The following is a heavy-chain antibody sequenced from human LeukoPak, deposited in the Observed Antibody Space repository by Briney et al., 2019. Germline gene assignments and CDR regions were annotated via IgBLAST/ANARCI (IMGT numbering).Heavy chain of an antibody. D-gene: IGHD2-15*01. V-gene: IGHV3-21*04. CDR2: ISSGSTYM. Sequence: PGGSLRLSCAASGLTFSSYGMHWVRQAPGKGLEWVSSISSGSTYMYYADSVKGRFTISRDTSKNTLYLQMNSLRAEDTAVYFCAGRHCSGGGCYFAGADPFDYWGQGTLVTVSS. J-gene: IGHJ4*02. CDR1: GLTFSSYG. CDR3: AGRHCSGGGCYFAGADPFDY.